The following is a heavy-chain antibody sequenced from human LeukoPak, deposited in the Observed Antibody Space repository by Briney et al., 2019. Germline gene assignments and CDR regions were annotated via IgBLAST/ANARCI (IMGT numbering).Heavy chain of an antibody. V-gene: IGHV3-33*06. CDR2: IWYDGSNK. Sequence: GGSLRLSCAASGFTFSSYGMHWVRQAPGKGLEWVAVIWYDGSNKYYADSVKGRFTISRDNSKNTLYLQMNSLRAEDTAVYYCAKDSGGGWPQLRDDAFDIWGQGTMVTVSS. CDR1: GFTFSSYG. J-gene: IGHJ3*02. CDR3: AKDSGGGWPQLRDDAFDI. D-gene: IGHD5-24*01.